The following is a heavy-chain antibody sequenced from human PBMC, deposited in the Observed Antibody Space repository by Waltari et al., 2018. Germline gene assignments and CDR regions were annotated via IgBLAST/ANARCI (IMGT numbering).Heavy chain of an antibody. CDR2: VRPDTNTK. Sequence: QVQLVESGGDTVQPGGSLSLSCAASGFKFSDYGIHWVRQAPGKGLEWVAIVRPDTNTKFYAHFSQGRFSISRDKSKAIVYLQMHSLRPEDTAVYYCARDPSSGASWYNFDYWGQGTLVTVS. J-gene: IGHJ4*02. CDR1: GFKFSDYG. CDR3: ARDPSSGASWYNFDY. V-gene: IGHV3-30*02. D-gene: IGHD2-15*01.